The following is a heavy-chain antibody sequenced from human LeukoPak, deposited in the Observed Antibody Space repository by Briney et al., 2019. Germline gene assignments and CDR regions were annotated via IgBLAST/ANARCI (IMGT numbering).Heavy chain of an antibody. CDR2: ISSSSTTI. Sequence: GGSLRLSCAASGFTFSDYSMNWVRQAPGKGLEWVSYISSSSTTIFYADSVKGRFTISRDNAKNSLLLQMNGLRDKDTALYYCARERVIAAAGDGFDSWGQGTLVTVSS. D-gene: IGHD2-21*01. CDR1: GFTFSDYS. J-gene: IGHJ4*02. CDR3: ARERVIAAAGDGFDS. V-gene: IGHV3-48*02.